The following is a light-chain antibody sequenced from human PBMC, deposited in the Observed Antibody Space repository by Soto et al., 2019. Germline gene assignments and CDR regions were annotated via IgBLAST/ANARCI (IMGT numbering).Light chain of an antibody. J-gene: IGKJ4*01. Sequence: DVQMTQSPSSLSASVGDRVTITCRASHDIGTYLNWYQHKPGKAPKLLIFDTSHLATGVPARFSGGGSDTYFTFTITNLQPENFAVYYCQQFDSVPLTFGGGTHVEI. CDR2: DTS. V-gene: IGKV1-33*01. CDR1: HDIGTY. CDR3: QQFDSVPLT.